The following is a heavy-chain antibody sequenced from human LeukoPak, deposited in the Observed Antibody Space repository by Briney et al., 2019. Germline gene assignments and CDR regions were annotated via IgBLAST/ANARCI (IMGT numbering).Heavy chain of an antibody. J-gene: IGHJ4*02. V-gene: IGHV1-46*01. CDR1: GYTFTSYY. CDR2: INPSGGST. D-gene: IGHD1-26*01. CDR3: ARDIGPSLSEGATYTDY. Sequence: ASVKVSCKASGYTFTSYYMHWVRQAPGQGLEWMGIINPSGGSTSYAQKFQGRVTMTRDTSTSTVYMELSSLRSEDTAVYYCARDIGPSLSEGATYTDYWGQGTLVTVSS.